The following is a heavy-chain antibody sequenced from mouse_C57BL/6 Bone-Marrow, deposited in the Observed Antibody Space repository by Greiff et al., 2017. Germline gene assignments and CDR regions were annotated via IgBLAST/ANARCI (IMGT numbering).Heavy chain of an antibody. CDR3: ARRYYGNYAWFAY. CDR2: IDPEDGET. Sequence: EVQLQQSGAELVKPGASVKLSCTASGFNIKDYYMHWVKQRTEQGLEWIGRIDPEDGETKYATKFQGKATITADTSSNTAYLQLSSLTSEDTAVYYCARRYYGNYAWFAYWGQGTLVTVSA. J-gene: IGHJ3*01. V-gene: IGHV14-2*01. D-gene: IGHD2-1*01. CDR1: GFNIKDYY.